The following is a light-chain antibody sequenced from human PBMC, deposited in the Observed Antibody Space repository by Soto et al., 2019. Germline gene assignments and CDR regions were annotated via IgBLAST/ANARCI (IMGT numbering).Light chain of an antibody. Sequence: DIQMTQSPSTLSASVGDRVTITCRASQSIGSGLAWYQQRPGKAPKLLIYKATNLQTGVPSRFSGSGSGTDFSLTISSLQPVDSATYYCQQYTDFQYTFGQGTKVEI. CDR2: KAT. CDR1: QSIGSG. CDR3: QQYTDFQYT. V-gene: IGKV1-5*03. J-gene: IGKJ2*01.